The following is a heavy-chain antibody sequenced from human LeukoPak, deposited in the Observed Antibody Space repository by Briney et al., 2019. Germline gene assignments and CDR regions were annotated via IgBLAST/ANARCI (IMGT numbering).Heavy chain of an antibody. V-gene: IGHV3-48*04. J-gene: IGHJ4*02. CDR3: ARGGTGEVPFDY. CDR2: ISSTSTI. CDR1: GFTFSSYS. D-gene: IGHD7-27*01. Sequence: PGGSLRLSCAASGFTFSSYSMNWVRQAPGKGLEWVSYISSTSTIYYADSVKGRFTISRDNAKNSLYLQMNSLRAEDTAVYYCARGGTGEVPFDYWGQGTLVTVSS.